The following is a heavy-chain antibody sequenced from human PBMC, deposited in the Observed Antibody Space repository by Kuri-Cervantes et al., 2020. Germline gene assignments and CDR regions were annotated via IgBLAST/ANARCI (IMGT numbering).Heavy chain of an antibody. J-gene: IGHJ4*01. CDR2: ISAYNGNT. CDR3: ARAVATYGDYRRNFDY. V-gene: IGHV1-18*01. D-gene: IGHD4-17*01. CDR1: GYTFTSYG. Sequence: ASVKVSCKASGYTFTSYGINWVRQAPGQGLEWMGWISAYNGNTNYAQKLQGRVTMTTDTSTSTAYMELRSLRSDDTAVYYCARAVATYGDYRRNFDYWGQGTMVTVSS.